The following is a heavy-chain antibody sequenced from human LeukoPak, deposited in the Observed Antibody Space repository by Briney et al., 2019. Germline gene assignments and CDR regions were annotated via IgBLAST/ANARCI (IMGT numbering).Heavy chain of an antibody. D-gene: IGHD7-27*01. J-gene: IGHJ4*02. CDR1: AFTFMSYW. Sequence: GGSLRLSCAASAFTFMSYWMRWVRQAPGKGLVWVSRINSDGSSTNYADSVKGRFTISRDNAKNTLYLQMNSLRADDTAIYYCAKALAWAFDYWGRGTLVTVSS. CDR2: INSDGSST. V-gene: IGHV3-74*01. CDR3: AKALAWAFDY.